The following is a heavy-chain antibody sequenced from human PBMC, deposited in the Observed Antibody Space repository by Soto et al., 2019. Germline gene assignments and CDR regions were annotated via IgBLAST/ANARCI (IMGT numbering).Heavy chain of an antibody. CDR3: ASSYGAGYRAFVY. J-gene: IGHJ4*02. V-gene: IGHV1-69*02. D-gene: IGHD3-10*01. Sequence: QVQLVPSGAAVKRPGSSVKVSCKASGDTFDFYSINWVRQAPGLGLEWMGRVNPIVRMSNYAQKFQGRVTMTADKSTSTAYMELSSLRSEDTAIYYCASSYGAGYRAFVYWGQGALVTVSS. CDR1: GDTFDFYS. CDR2: VNPIVRMS.